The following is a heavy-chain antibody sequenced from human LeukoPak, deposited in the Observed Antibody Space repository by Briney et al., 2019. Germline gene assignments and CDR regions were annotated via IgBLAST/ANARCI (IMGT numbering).Heavy chain of an antibody. CDR3: ARYGFSSVWQGGWHAFDI. V-gene: IGHV1-2*02. CDR2: INPNSGGT. Sequence: GASVKVSCKASGYTFTGYYMHWVRQAPGQGLEWMGWINPNSGGTNYAQKFQGRVTMTGDMSTSTVYMELSSLRSEDTAVYYCARYGFSSVWQGGWHAFDIWGLGTMVTVSS. J-gene: IGHJ3*02. D-gene: IGHD6-25*01. CDR1: GYTFTGYY.